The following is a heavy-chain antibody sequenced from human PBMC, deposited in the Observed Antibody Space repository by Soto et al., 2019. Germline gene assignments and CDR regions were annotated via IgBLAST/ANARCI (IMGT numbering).Heavy chain of an antibody. CDR1: GGSISSSSYY. D-gene: IGHD2-21*02. Sequence: SETLSLTCTVSGGSISSSSYYWGWIRQPPGKGLEWIGSIYYSGSTYYNPSLKSRVTISVDTSKNQFSLKLSSVTAADTAVYYCARPAFYCGGDCYRALYYYGMDVWGQGTTVT. CDR2: IYYSGST. CDR3: ARPAFYCGGDCYRALYYYGMDV. V-gene: IGHV4-39*01. J-gene: IGHJ6*01.